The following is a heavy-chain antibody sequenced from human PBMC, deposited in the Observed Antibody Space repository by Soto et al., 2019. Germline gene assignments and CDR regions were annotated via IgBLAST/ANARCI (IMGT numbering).Heavy chain of an antibody. V-gene: IGHV1-18*01. J-gene: IGHJ5*02. Sequence: QVQLVQSGAEVKKPGASVKVSCKASGYTFTSYGISWVRQAPGQGLEWMGWISAYNGNTNYAQKLQGRVTMTTDTSTSTAYMELRSLRSDDTAVYYGARVMIVVVTPPWFDPWGQGTLVTVSS. CDR3: ARVMIVVVTPPWFDP. D-gene: IGHD3-22*01. CDR2: ISAYNGNT. CDR1: GYTFTSYG.